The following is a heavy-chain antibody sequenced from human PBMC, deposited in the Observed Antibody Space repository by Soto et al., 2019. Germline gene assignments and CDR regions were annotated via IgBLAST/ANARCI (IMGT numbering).Heavy chain of an antibody. V-gene: IGHV4-39*01. J-gene: IGHJ6*02. CDR2: IFYSGST. CDR1: CGSISSSSYY. Sequence: SETLSLTCTVSCGSISSSSYYWGWVRQPPGKVLEWIGSIFYSGSTYYNPSLKSRVTISVDTSKNQFSLKLSSVTAADTAVYYCARHLTYCSAGSCYSDFPYYGMDVWGQGTTVT. CDR3: ARHLTYCSAGSCYSDFPYYGMDV. D-gene: IGHD2-15*01.